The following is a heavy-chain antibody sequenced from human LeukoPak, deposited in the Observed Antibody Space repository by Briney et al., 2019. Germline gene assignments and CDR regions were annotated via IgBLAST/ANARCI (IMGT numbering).Heavy chain of an antibody. D-gene: IGHD1-26*01. CDR2: INPNNGGT. V-gene: IGHV1-2*02. Sequence: ASVKVSCKASGYTFTGYYMHWVRQAPEEGLEWMGWINPNNGGTNYAPKFQGRVTMTRDTSISTAYMELSSLRSDDTAVYYCARFLSLLPFDYWGQGTLVTVSS. CDR1: GYTFTGYY. J-gene: IGHJ4*02. CDR3: ARFLSLLPFDY.